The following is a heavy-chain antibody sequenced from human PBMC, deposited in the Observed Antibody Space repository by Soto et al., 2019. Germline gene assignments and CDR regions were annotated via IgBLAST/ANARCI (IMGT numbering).Heavy chain of an antibody. CDR3: ARSAGTGPSTHGALDY. CDR1: GGSISSGGYY. CDR2: IYYSGST. Sequence: SSETLSLTCTVSGGSISSGGYYWSWIRQHPGKGLEWIGYIYYSGSTYYNPSLKSRVTISVDTSKNQFSLKLSSVTAADTAVYYCARSAGTGPSTHGALDYWGQGTLVTVSS. J-gene: IGHJ4*02. D-gene: IGHD6-13*01. V-gene: IGHV4-31*03.